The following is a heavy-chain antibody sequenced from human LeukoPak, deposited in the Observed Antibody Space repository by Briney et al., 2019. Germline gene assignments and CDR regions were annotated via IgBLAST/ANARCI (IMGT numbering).Heavy chain of an antibody. J-gene: IGHJ3*02. Sequence: GESLKISCKGSGYSFTSYWISWVRQMPGKGLEWMGIIYPGDSESRYSPSFQGQVTISADKSISAAYLQWSSLKASDTAVYYCARGGNSLINAFDIWGQGTMVTVSS. CDR2: IYPGDSES. CDR1: GYSFTSYW. CDR3: ARGGNSLINAFDI. V-gene: IGHV5-51*01. D-gene: IGHD4-23*01.